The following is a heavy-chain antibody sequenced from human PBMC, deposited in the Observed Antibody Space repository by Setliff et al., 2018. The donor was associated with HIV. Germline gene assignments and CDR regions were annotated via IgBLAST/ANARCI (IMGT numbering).Heavy chain of an antibody. CDR3: ARAEGATYYNFSYYYGMDV. J-gene: IGHJ6*02. CDR2: INHSGTT. Sequence: SETLSLTCTVSGGSIRSSSYYWGWIRQPPGKGLEWIGEINHSGTTNYNPSLESRVTISVDTSKNQFSLKLSSVTAADTAVYYCARAEGATYYNFSYYYGMDVWGQGTTVTVSS. CDR1: GGSIRSSSYY. D-gene: IGHD3-3*01. V-gene: IGHV4-39*07.